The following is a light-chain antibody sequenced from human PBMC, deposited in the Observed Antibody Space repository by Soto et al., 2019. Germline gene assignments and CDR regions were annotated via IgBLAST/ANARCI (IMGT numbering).Light chain of an antibody. Sequence: QSVLTQPPSASGTPGQRVTISCSGSSSNIGSNPVNWYQQLPGTAPKLLIYSNNQRPSGVPDRFSGSKSGTSASLAISGLQSDNEADYYCAAWDDSLNGWVFGGGTKLTVL. V-gene: IGLV1-44*01. CDR3: AAWDDSLNGWV. J-gene: IGLJ3*02. CDR1: SSNIGSNP. CDR2: SNN.